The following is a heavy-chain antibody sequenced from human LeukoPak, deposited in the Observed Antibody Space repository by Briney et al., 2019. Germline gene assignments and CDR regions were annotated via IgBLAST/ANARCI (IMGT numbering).Heavy chain of an antibody. CDR3: AKDWYGSGSYDY. J-gene: IGHJ4*02. CDR2: ISYDGSNK. V-gene: IGHV3-30*18. D-gene: IGHD3-10*01. CDR1: GFTFSSYG. Sequence: PGGPLRLSCAASGFTFSSYGMHWVRQAPAKGLERVAVISYDGSNKYYADSVKGRFTISRDNSKNTLYLQMNSLRAEDTAVYYCAKDWYGSGSYDYWGQGTLVTVSS.